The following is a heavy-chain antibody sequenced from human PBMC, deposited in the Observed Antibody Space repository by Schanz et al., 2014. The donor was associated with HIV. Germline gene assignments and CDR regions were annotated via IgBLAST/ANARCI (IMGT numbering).Heavy chain of an antibody. CDR3: ARGAAEMATMTPWRY. J-gene: IGHJ4*02. CDR1: GYTFTSQY. Sequence: QLVQSGPEVKKPGTSVKVSCKASGYTFTSQYMHWVRQAPGQGLEWMGWINAYNGNTHYAQKFQGRVTMTTDTSTSTAYMDLRSLRSDDTAVYYCARGAAEMATMTPWRYWGQGTLVTVSS. D-gene: IGHD5-12*01. CDR2: INAYNGNT. V-gene: IGHV1-18*01.